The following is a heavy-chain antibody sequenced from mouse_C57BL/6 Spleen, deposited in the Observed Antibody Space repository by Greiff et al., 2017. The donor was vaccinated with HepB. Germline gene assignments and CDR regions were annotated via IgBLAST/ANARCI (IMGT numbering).Heavy chain of an antibody. V-gene: IGHV1-76*01. CDR2: IYPGSGNT. D-gene: IGHD1-1*01. CDR1: FYPFTYYY. CDR3: ARWGYGSSYFDY. J-gene: IGHJ2*01. Sequence: LSFNSSFYPFTYYYINFFNHIPLQLLYFISRIYPGSGNTYYNEKFKGKATLTAEKSSSTAYMQLSSLTSEDSAVYFCARWGYGSSYFDYWGQGTTLTVSS.